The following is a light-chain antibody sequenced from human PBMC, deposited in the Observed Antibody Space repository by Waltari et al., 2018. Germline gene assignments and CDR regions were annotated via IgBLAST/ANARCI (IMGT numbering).Light chain of an antibody. CDR2: GGS. Sequence: EIVMTQSPATLSVSPGERATLSCRASQSVSSHLAWYQQKPGQAPRLVIYGGSTRSTGSPARFSGSGSGTEFTLTISSLQSEDFAVYFCQQYSIWPPITFGQGTRLEIK. CDR3: QQYSIWPPIT. J-gene: IGKJ5*01. V-gene: IGKV3-15*01. CDR1: QSVSSH.